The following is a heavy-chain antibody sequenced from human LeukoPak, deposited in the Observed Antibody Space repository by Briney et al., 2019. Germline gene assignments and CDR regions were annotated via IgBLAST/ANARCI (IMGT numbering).Heavy chain of an antibody. CDR3: ARGVGYYDILTGYYLYYFDY. J-gene: IGHJ4*02. CDR1: GDSISTSNYY. Sequence: SETLSLTCTVSGDSISTSNYYWGWIRQPPGKGLEWIGSIYYSGSTYYNPSLKSRVTISLDTSKNQFSLKLSSVTAADTAVYYCARGVGYYDILTGYYLYYFDYWGQGTLVTVSS. CDR2: IYYSGST. V-gene: IGHV4-39*07. D-gene: IGHD3-9*01.